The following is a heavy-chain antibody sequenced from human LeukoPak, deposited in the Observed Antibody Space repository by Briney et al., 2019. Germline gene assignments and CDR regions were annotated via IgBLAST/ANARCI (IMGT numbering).Heavy chain of an antibody. CDR1: GGSIGIYY. J-gene: IGHJ4*02. CDR3: ARHKIRVYDFWSARPDFDY. D-gene: IGHD3-3*01. CDR2: IFYSGST. Sequence: PSETLSPTCPVSGGSIGIYYSSSIRQHAGKRRVWLGYIFYSGSTNYNPSLKSRVTISVDTSKNQFFLKLSSVTAADTAVYYCARHKIRVYDFWSARPDFDYWGQGTLVTVSS. V-gene: IGHV4-59*08.